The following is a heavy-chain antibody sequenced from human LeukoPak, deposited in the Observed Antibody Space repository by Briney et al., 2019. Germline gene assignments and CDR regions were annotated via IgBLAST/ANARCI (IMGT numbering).Heavy chain of an antibody. CDR2: IRYDGSNE. V-gene: IGHV3-30*02. CDR3: AKDGQYSSSSPYYFDY. CDR1: GFTFSSYG. Sequence: GGSLRLSCAASGFTFSSYGMHWVRQAPGKGLEWVSFIRYDGSNEYYADSVKGRFTISRDNSKNTLYLQMNSLRAEDTAVYYCAKDGQYSSSSPYYFDYWGQGTLVTVSS. D-gene: IGHD6-6*01. J-gene: IGHJ4*02.